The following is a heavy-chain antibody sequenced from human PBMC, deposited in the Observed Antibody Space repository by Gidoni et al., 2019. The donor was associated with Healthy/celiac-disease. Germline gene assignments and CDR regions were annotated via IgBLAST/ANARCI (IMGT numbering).Heavy chain of an antibody. CDR1: GYTFTSSG. V-gene: IGHV1-18*04. CDR2: ISAYNGNT. D-gene: IGHD3-16*02. J-gene: IGHJ4*02. CDR3: ARGADVPDYDYVWGSYLLYYFDY. Sequence: QVQLVQSGAEVKKPGASVKVSCKASGYTFTSSGISWVRQAPGQGLEWMGWISAYNGNTNYAQKLQGRVTMTTDTSTSTAYMELRSLRSDDTAVYYCARGADVPDYDYVWGSYLLYYFDYWGQGTLVTVSS.